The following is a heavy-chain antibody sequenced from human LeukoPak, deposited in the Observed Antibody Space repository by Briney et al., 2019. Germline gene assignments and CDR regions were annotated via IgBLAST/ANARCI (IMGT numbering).Heavy chain of an antibody. CDR1: GGTFSSYA. V-gene: IGHV1-69*13. J-gene: IGHJ4*02. CDR3: ARGSDDSRGYYGGHLDF. CDR2: IIPIFGTA. D-gene: IGHD3-22*01. Sequence: SVKVSCKASGGTFSSYAISWVRQAPGQGLEWMGGIIPIFGTANYAQKFQGRVTITADESTSTAYMELSSLRSEDTAVYYCARGSDDSRGYYGGHLDFWGQGALVTVSS.